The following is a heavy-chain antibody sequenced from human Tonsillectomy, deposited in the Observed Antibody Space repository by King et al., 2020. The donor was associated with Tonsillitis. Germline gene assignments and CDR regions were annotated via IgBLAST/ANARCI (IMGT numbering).Heavy chain of an antibody. CDR2: INPNSGGT. CDR3: AREAIVAPGPDAFDI. D-gene: IGHD5-12*01. J-gene: IGHJ3*02. Sequence: VQLVESGAEVKKPGASVKVSCKASGYTFTGYYVHWVRQAPGQGLEWMGWINPNSGGTNYAQKFQGRVTMTRDTSISTAYMELSRLRADDTAVYYCAREAIVAPGPDAFDIWGPGIMVTVSS. CDR1: GYTFTGYY. V-gene: IGHV1-2*02.